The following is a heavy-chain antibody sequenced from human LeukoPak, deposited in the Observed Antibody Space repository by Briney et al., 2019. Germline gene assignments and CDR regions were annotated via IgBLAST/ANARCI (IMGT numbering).Heavy chain of an antibody. J-gene: IGHJ4*02. CDR1: GGPISSGGYY. D-gene: IGHD5-18*01. V-gene: IGHV4-31*03. CDR3: ARVAASGGYSYGKYYFDY. CDR2: IYYSGSI. Sequence: SETLSLTCTVSGGPISSGGYYWSWIRQHPGKGLEWIGYIYYSGSIYYNPSLKSRVTISVDTSKNQFSLKLSSVTAADTAVYYCARVAASGGYSYGKYYFDYWGQGTLVTVSS.